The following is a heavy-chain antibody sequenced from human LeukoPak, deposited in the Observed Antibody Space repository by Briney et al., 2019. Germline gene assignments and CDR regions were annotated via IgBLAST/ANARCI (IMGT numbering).Heavy chain of an antibody. D-gene: IGHD3-22*01. V-gene: IGHV3-30*01. Sequence: PGGSLRLSCAASGFTFSTYALRWVRQAPGKGLEWVAIISNDGSDKYYADSVKGRFTISRDNSKNTLYLQMNSLRAEDTAVYYCVRDDRGGGGWHFDYWGQGTLVTVSS. CDR1: GFTFSTYA. J-gene: IGHJ4*02. CDR2: ISNDGSDK. CDR3: VRDDRGGGGWHFDY.